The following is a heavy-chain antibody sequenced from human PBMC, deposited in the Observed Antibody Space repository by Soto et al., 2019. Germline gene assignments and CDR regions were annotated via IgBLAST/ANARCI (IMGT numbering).Heavy chain of an antibody. V-gene: IGHV4-59*01. CDR1: GGSISSYY. CDR2: VYYTGGT. D-gene: IGHD3-10*01. J-gene: IGHJ3*02. Sequence: PSETLSLTCTVSGGSISSYYWSWIRQPPGKGLEWIGYVYYTGGTHYNPSLNSRFTISLDTSKNQFSLTLTSVTAADTAVYYCAKRTRFPRGDALDIGGQETMVTVS. CDR3: AKRTRFPRGDALDI.